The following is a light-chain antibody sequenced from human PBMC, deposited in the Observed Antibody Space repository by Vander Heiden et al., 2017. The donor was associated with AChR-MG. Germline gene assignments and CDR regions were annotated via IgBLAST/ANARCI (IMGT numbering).Light chain of an antibody. CDR1: ALPKQY. CDR3: QSADSSGTPE. J-gene: IGLJ2*01. V-gene: IGLV3-25*03. CDR2: KDS. Sequence: SYELTQPPSVSVSPGQTARITCPGDALPKQYAYWYQQKPGQAPVLVIYKDSERPSGIPERFSGSSSGTTVTLTISGVQAEDEADYYCQSADSSGTPEFGGGTKLTVL.